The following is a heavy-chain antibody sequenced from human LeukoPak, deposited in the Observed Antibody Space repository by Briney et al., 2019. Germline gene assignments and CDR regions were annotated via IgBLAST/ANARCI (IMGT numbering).Heavy chain of an antibody. CDR2: IYYSGST. CDR1: GFSISSYY. CDR3: ARDPTATTDGYGMDV. J-gene: IGHJ6*04. V-gene: IGHV4-59*01. D-gene: IGHD4-17*01. Sequence: PSETLSLTCTGSGFSISSYYWSWLRQPPGKGLEWLGYIYYSGSTNYNPSLKSRVTISADTSKNQFSLKLSSVTAADTAVYYCARDPTATTDGYGMDVWGKGTTVTVSS.